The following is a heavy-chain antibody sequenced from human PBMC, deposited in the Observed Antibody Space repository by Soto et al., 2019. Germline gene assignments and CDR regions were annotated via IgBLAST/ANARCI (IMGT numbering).Heavy chain of an antibody. J-gene: IGHJ3*02. CDR3: ARVAYYYDSSGPYGGLARAFDI. CDR1: GYTFTSYG. D-gene: IGHD3-22*01. Sequence: GASVKVSWKASGYTFTSYGISWVRQAPGQGLERMGWISAYNGNTNYAQKLQGRVTMTTDTSTSTAYMELRGLRSDDTAVYYCARVAYYYDSSGPYGGLARAFDIWGQGTMVTGSS. V-gene: IGHV1-18*04. CDR2: ISAYNGNT.